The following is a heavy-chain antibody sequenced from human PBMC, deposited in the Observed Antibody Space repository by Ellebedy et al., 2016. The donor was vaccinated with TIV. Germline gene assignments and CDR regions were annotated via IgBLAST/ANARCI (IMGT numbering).Heavy chain of an antibody. D-gene: IGHD1-26*01. CDR2: IIPIFGTA. J-gene: IGHJ6*03. Sequence: ASVKVSCXASGGTFSSYAISWVRQAPGQGLEWMGGIIPIFGTANYAQKFQGRVTITADESTSIAYMELSSLRSEDTAVYYCARGRGPDSGSFKPYYYYYMDVWGKGTTVTVSS. V-gene: IGHV1-69*13. CDR3: ARGRGPDSGSFKPYYYYYMDV. CDR1: GGTFSSYA.